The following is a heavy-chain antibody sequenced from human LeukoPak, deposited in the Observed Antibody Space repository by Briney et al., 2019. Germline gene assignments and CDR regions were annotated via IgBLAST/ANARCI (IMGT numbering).Heavy chain of an antibody. V-gene: IGHV3-23*01. CDR2: ISGTGYST. D-gene: IGHD4-11*01. CDR3: AKAYSNYANYYYDMHL. CDR1: GFTFISYA. Sequence: GGSLRLSCAAPGFTFISYAMIWVRQAPGKGLEWVSSISGTGYSTYYADSVKGRFTMSRDNSKNTLYLQMNSLRAEDTAVYYCAKAYSNYANYYYDMHLWGQGPTLTVSS. J-gene: IGHJ6*02.